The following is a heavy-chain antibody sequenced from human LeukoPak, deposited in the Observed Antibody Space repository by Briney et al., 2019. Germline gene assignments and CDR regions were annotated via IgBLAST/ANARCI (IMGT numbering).Heavy chain of an antibody. CDR2: IYDSGST. D-gene: IGHD5-12*01. CDR3: ARVYSGYDSRYYFDY. Sequence: SETLSLTCTVSGGSISSSSYYWGWIRQPPGKGLEWIGHIYDSGSTNYNPSLKSRVTISVDTSKNQFSLNLSSVTAADTAVYYCARVYSGYDSRYYFDYWGQGTLVTVSS. J-gene: IGHJ4*02. CDR1: GGSISSSSYY. V-gene: IGHV4-61*05.